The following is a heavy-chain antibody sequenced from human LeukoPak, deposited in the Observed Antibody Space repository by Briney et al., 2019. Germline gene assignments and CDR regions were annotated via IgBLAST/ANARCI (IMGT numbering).Heavy chain of an antibody. J-gene: IGHJ4*02. CDR1: GYTFTSYG. V-gene: IGHV1-18*01. Sequence: ASVKVSCKASGYTFTSYGISWVRQAPGQGLEWMGWISAYNGNTNYAQKLQGRVTMTTDTSTSTAYMELSSLRSEDTAVYYCARSLGYANFKLMDYWGQGTLVTVSS. CDR2: ISAYNGNT. D-gene: IGHD5-12*01. CDR3: ARSLGYANFKLMDY.